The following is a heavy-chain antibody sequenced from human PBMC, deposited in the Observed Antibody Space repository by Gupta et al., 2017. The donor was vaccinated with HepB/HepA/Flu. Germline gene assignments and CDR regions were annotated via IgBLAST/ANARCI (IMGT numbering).Heavy chain of an antibody. CDR1: GFTFSNAW. Sequence: EVQLVESGGGLVKPGGSLRLSCAASGFTFSNAWMSWVRQALGKGLEWVGRIKRKTDGGTTDDAAPVKGRFTIARDDSKNTMYMQMKRMKTEDTAVDDCTTDDSKYNYGGQGTMVTVSS. V-gene: IGHV3-15*01. J-gene: IGHJ4*02. CDR3: TTDDSKYNY. D-gene: IGHD4-11*01. CDR2: IKRKTDGGTT.